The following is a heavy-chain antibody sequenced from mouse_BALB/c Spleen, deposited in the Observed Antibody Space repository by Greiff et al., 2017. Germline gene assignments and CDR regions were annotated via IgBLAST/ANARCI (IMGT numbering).Heavy chain of an antibody. CDR2: IWGGGST. Sequence: VQLVESGPGLVAPSQSLSITCTVSGFSLTDYGVSWIRQPPGKGLEWLGVIWGGGSTYYNSALKSRLSISKDNSKSQVFLKMNSLQTDDTAMYYCAKRDDYDVYAMDYWGQGTSVTVSS. D-gene: IGHD2-4*01. J-gene: IGHJ4*01. CDR3: AKRDDYDVYAMDY. CDR1: GFSLTDYG. V-gene: IGHV2-6-5*01.